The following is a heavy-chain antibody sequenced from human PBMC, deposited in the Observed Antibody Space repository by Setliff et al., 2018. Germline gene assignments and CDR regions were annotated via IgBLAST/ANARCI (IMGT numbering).Heavy chain of an antibody. J-gene: IGHJ4*02. CDR3: ARGRFQYVGDSYYFDY. D-gene: IGHD4-17*01. Sequence: PSETLSLTCTVSGGSISSGVYYWTWIRQPAGKGLEWIGHVYSRGTTNYNPSLKSRLTISADTSKNQFSLRLSSVTAADTAVYYCARGRFQYVGDSYYFDYWGQGDLVTVSS. CDR1: GGSISSGVYY. CDR2: VYSRGTT. V-gene: IGHV4-61*09.